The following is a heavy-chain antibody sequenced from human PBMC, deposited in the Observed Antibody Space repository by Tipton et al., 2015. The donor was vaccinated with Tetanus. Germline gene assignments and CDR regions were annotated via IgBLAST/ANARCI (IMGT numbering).Heavy chain of an antibody. D-gene: IGHD3-22*01. CDR2: IYYNGGT. Sequence: TLSLTCTVSGASISSSYWSWIRQPPGKGLEWIGSIYYNGGTNSNPSLKSRVAISVDTSRNQFSLRLTSVTAADTALYYCAREVVNSGYYSSKYYFGYWGQGTLVTVSS. V-gene: IGHV4-59*01. J-gene: IGHJ4*02. CDR1: GASISSSY. CDR3: AREVVNSGYYSSKYYFGY.